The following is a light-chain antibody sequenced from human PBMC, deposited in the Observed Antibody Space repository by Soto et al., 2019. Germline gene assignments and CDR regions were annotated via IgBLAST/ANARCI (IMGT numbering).Light chain of an antibody. V-gene: IGLV2-14*01. Sequence: QSALTQPASVSGSPGQSITISCTGTSSDVGGYNYVSWYQQHPGKAPKLMIYDVSNRPSGVSNSFSGSKSGNTASLTISGLQAEDEADYYCSSYTSSFYVFGTGTKLTVL. CDR2: DVS. CDR3: SSYTSSFYV. J-gene: IGLJ1*01. CDR1: SSDVGGYNY.